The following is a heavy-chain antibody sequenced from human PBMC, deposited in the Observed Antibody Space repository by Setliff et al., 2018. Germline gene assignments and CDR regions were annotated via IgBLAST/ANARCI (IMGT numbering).Heavy chain of an antibody. CDR1: GGSIDSHY. CDR2: IYYSGNT. J-gene: IGHJ3*02. Sequence: PSETLSLTCSVSGGSIDSHYWSWIRQPPGKGLEWIGSIYYSGNTNYNPSLKSRATISIDTSKNQFSLKLSSVTAADTAVYHCARGKTFFGAFIRAFDIWGQGRMVTVSS. V-gene: IGHV4-59*11. CDR3: ARGKTFFGAFIRAFDI. D-gene: IGHD3-3*01.